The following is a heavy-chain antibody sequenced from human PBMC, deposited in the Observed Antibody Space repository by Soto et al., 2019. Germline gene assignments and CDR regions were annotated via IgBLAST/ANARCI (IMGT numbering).Heavy chain of an antibody. J-gene: IGHJ5*02. V-gene: IGHV1-69*06. CDR2: IIPIFGTA. CDR1: GGTFSSYA. CDR3: ARGDCSSTSCLWSWFDP. Sequence: SVKVSCKASGGTFSSYATSWVRQAPGQGLGWMGGIIPIFGTANYAQKFQGRVTITADKSTSTVYMELSSLRSEDTAVYYCARGDCSSTSCLWSWFDPWCQGTLVTVS. D-gene: IGHD2-2*01.